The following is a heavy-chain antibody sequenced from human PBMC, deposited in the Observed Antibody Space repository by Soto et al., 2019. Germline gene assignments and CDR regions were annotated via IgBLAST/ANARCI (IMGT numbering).Heavy chain of an antibody. J-gene: IGHJ6*03. Sequence: QLQLQESGPGLVKPSETLSLTCTVSGGSISSSSYYWGWIRQHPGQGLEWIGSIYYSGSTYYNTSLKIRVNISVDTSKNQFSLKLSSVTAADTAVYYCARSFDRVRGVRHYYMDVWGKGTTVTVSS. D-gene: IGHD3-10*01. CDR2: IYYSGST. V-gene: IGHV4-39*01. CDR3: ARSFDRVRGVRHYYMDV. CDR1: GGSISSSSYY.